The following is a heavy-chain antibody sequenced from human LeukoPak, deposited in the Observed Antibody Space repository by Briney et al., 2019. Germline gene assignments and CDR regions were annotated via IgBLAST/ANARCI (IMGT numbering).Heavy chain of an antibody. D-gene: IGHD1-26*01. J-gene: IGHJ6*03. CDR3: AKDTSGSYFGPSYMDV. Sequence: GGSLRLSCAASGFTFDDYAVHWVRQAPGKGLEWVSGISWNSGSIGYADSVKGRFTTSRDNAKNSLYLQMNSLRAEDTALYYCAKDTSGSYFGPSYMDVWGKGTTVTISS. CDR2: ISWNSGSI. CDR1: GFTFDDYA. V-gene: IGHV3-9*01.